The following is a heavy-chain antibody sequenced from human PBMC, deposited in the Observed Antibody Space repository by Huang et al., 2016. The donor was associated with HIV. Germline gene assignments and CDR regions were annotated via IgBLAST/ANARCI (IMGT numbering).Heavy chain of an antibody. V-gene: IGHV4-39*01. D-gene: IGHD3-22*01. CDR2: ISYSGIT. J-gene: IGHJ3*02. Sequence: QLQLQGSGPGLAKPSETLSLTCTVSGGSITSSSYYWGWIRQPPGKGLEWVGSISYSGITDYNPSRKGRVTVSVDTSKNQCSLKLSSVTAADTAVYYCARHFSYYDSSGYTPWDAFDIWGQGTMVTVSS. CDR3: ARHFSYYDSSGYTPWDAFDI. CDR1: GGSITSSSYY.